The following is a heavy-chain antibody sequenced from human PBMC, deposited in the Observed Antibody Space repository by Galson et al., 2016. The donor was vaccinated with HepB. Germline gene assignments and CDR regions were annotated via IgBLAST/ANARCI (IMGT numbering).Heavy chain of an antibody. CDR1: GYTFTNSF. CDR2: INPGGGST. J-gene: IGHJ6*01. CDR3: ASLHQGPIGLPPGTLLQEHL. V-gene: IGHV1-46*01. Sequence: SCKASGYTFTNSFIYWVRQAPGQGLEWLGIINPGGGSTNYAQKFQGRVTMTRDTSTSTVYMELSSLRSEDTVVYFCASLHQGPIGLPPGTLLQEHLWG.